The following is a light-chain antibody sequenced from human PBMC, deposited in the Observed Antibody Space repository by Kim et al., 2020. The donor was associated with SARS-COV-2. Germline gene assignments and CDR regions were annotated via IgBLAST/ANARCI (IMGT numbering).Light chain of an antibody. V-gene: IGKV3-15*01. CDR2: GAS. Sequence: SPGERATLSCRASQSVRSNLAWYQQKPGQAPRLLIYGASTRDTGIPARFSGSGSGTEFTLTISSLQSEDFAVYYCQQYNNWPRGTFGQGTKVDIK. CDR1: QSVRSN. CDR3: QQYNNWPRGT. J-gene: IGKJ1*01.